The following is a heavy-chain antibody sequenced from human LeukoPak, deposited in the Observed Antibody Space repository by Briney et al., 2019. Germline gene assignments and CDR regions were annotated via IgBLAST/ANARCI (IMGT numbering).Heavy chain of an antibody. CDR2: INHSGST. D-gene: IGHD5-18*01. CDR3: ARKGRQLWLSFDY. V-gene: IGHV4-34*01. J-gene: IGHJ4*02. Sequence: PSETLSLTCAVYGGSFSGYYWSWIRQPPGEGLEWIGEINHSGSTNYNPSLKSRVTISVDTSKNQFSLKLSSVTAADTAVYYCARKGRQLWLSFDYWGQGTLVTVSS. CDR1: GGSFSGYY.